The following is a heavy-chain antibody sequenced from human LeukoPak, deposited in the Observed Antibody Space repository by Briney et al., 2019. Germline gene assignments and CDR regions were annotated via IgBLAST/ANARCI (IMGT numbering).Heavy chain of an antibody. V-gene: IGHV1-69*04. J-gene: IGHJ3*02. Sequence: SVKVSCKASGGTFSSYAISWVRQAPGQGLEWMGRIIPIFGIANYAQKFQGRVTITADKSTSTAYMELSSLRSEDTAVYYCASPLRIAAVVGLDDDAFDIWGQGTMVTVSS. CDR3: ASPLRIAAVVGLDDDAFDI. D-gene: IGHD6-13*01. CDR2: IIPIFGIA. CDR1: GGTFSSYA.